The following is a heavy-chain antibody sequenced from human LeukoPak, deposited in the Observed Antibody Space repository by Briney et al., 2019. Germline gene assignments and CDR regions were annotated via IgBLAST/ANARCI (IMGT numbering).Heavy chain of an antibody. CDR2: IHYSDPT. V-gene: IGHV4-59*01. CDR3: ARDRRWELLHAFDI. J-gene: IGHJ3*02. Sequence: SETLSLTCTVSGGSISSYYWSWIRQPPGKGLEWIAYIHYSDPTNYNPSLKSRVTISLDTSKNQFSLMLSSVTAADTAVYYCARDRRWELLHAFDIWGQGTMVTVSS. CDR1: GGSISSYY. D-gene: IGHD1-26*01.